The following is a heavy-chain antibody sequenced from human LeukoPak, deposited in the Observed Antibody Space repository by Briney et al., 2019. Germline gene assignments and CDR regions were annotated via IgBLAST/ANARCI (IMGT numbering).Heavy chain of an antibody. CDR3: GRDGVGLWMDY. CDR1: GYTFTNYG. J-gene: IGHJ4*02. D-gene: IGHD5-18*01. V-gene: IGHV1-18*01. CDR2: ISAYNGNT. Sequence: GASVKVSCKASGYTFTNYGISWVRQARGQGLEWMGWISAYNGNTKYAQNLQGRVTMTTDTSTSTAYMELRSLRSDDTAVYYCGRDGVGLWMDYWGQGTLVTVSS.